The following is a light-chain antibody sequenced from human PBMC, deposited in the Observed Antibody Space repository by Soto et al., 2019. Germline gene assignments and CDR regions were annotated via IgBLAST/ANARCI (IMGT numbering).Light chain of an antibody. V-gene: IGKV1-5*01. Sequence: DIQMTQFPSALSASVGDGVTITCRASQNVNNWLAWYQHKPGKAPQLLIYDASVLETGVPSRFSGSGSGTEFTLAISGLQSDDFATYYCQQYNTYWTFGPGTKVDI. CDR2: DAS. J-gene: IGKJ1*01. CDR3: QQYNTYWT. CDR1: QNVNNW.